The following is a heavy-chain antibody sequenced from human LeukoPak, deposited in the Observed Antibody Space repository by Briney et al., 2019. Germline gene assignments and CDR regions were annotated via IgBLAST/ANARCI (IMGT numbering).Heavy chain of an antibody. CDR2: IYYSGST. Sequence: SETLSLTCTVSGGSISSSSYYWGWIRQPPGKGLEWIGSIYYSGSTYYNPSLKSRVTISVDTSKNQFSLKLSSVTAADTAVYYCAPYYGDYYDYWGQGTLVTVSS. CDR1: GGSISSSSYY. D-gene: IGHD3-3*01. V-gene: IGHV4-39*07. J-gene: IGHJ4*02. CDR3: APYYGDYYDY.